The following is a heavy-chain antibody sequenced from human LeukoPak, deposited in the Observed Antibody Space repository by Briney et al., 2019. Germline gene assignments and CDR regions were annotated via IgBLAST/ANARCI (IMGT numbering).Heavy chain of an antibody. CDR2: ISGGGDIT. Sequence: GGSLRLSRAASGFNFANHAMSWVRQTPGKGLEWVSAISGGGDITYYADSVTGRFTISRDNSKDTLFLQMHSLRPGDTAVYYCVREDTPATANYWGQGTLVTISS. V-gene: IGHV3-23*01. CDR1: GFNFANHA. CDR3: VREDTPATANY. D-gene: IGHD2-21*02. J-gene: IGHJ4*02.